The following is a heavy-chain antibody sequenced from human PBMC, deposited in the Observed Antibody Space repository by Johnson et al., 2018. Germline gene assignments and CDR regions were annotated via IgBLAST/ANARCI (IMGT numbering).Heavy chain of an antibody. D-gene: IGHD3-3*01. CDR3: ARKGYDFWSGYNYDYGMDV. CDR1: GGSISSGGYY. Sequence: QVQLQESGPGLVKPSQTLSLTCTVSGGSISSGGYYWSWIRQHPGQGLEWIGYLYYSGSTYYNPSLKSRVTISVATSKNQFSLKLSSVTAADTAGYYWARKGYDFWSGYNYDYGMDVWGQGTTVTVSS. J-gene: IGHJ6*02. V-gene: IGHV4-31*03. CDR2: LYYSGST.